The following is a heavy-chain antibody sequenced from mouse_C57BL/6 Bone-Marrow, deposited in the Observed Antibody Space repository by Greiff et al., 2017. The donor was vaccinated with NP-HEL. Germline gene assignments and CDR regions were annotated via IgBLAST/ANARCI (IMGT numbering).Heavy chain of an antibody. J-gene: IGHJ3*01. CDR3: ARFPYYYGSSYSFAY. CDR1: GYTFTDHT. CDR2: IYPRDGST. D-gene: IGHD1-1*01. V-gene: IGHV1-78*01. Sequence: VKLVESDAELVKPGASVKISCKVSGYTFTDHTIHWMKQRPEQGLEWIGYIYPRDGSTKYNEKFKGKATLTADKSSSTAYMQLNSLTSEDSAVYFCARFPYYYGSSYSFAYWGQGTLVTVSA.